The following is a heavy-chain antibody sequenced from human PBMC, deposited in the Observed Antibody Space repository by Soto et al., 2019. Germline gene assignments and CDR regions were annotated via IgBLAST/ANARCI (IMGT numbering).Heavy chain of an antibody. J-gene: IGHJ4*02. CDR1: GFTFSSYG. V-gene: IGHV3-30*03. CDR3: APGVVG. CDR2: ISYDGSNK. Sequence: QVQLVESGGGVVQPGRSLRLSCAASGFTFSSYGMHWVRQAPGKGLEWVAVISYDGSNKYYADSVKGRFTISRDNSKNTLYLQMNSLRAEDTAVYYCAPGVVGWGQGTLVTVSS. D-gene: IGHD2-15*01.